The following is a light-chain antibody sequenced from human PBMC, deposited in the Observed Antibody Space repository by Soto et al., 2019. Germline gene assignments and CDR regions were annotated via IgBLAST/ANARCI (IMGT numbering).Light chain of an antibody. V-gene: IGLV2-14*01. Sequence: QSLLNQPASVSGSPGQSITISCTGTSSDVGGYNYVCWYQQHPGKAPKLMIYEVSNRPSGVSTRFSGSKSGNTASLTISGLQADDEADYYCSSYTGSSTLYVFGTGTKVTVL. CDR3: SSYTGSSTLYV. J-gene: IGLJ1*01. CDR2: EVS. CDR1: SSDVGGYNY.